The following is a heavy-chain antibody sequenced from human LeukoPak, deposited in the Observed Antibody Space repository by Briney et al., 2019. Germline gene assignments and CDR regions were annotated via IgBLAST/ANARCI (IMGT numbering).Heavy chain of an antibody. J-gene: IGHJ5*02. CDR2: IDPTDSYI. CDR1: GYSFTSYW. CDR3: ARLFCSSASCDNWFDP. V-gene: IGHV5-10-1*01. Sequence: GESLKISCKASGYSFTSYWISWVRQMPGKGLEWMGRIDPTDSYINYSPSFQGHVTISVDKSISTAYLQWSSLKASDTAMYYCARLFCSSASCDNWFDPWDQGTLVTASS. D-gene: IGHD2-2*01.